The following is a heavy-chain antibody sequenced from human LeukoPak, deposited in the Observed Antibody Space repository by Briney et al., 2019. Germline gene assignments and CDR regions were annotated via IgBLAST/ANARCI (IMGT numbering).Heavy chain of an antibody. CDR1: GGSFSDYH. V-gene: IGHV4-34*01. D-gene: IGHD1-26*01. Sequence: SETLSLTCAVYGGSFSDYHWSWIRQPPWKGLEWIGEINHSGRTNYNPSLKSRVTISVDTSKNQFSLKLRSVTAADTAVYYCARRPRNSGTYDGPPGLDYWGQGARVTVSS. CDR2: INHSGRT. CDR3: ARRPRNSGTYDGPPGLDY. J-gene: IGHJ4*02.